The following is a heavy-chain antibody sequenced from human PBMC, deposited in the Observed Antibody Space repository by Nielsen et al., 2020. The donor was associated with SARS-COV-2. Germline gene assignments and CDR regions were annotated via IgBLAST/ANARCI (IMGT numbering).Heavy chain of an antibody. CDR3: TRVQLRGLYGMDV. CDR2: IRSKAYGGTT. V-gene: IGHV3-49*04. D-gene: IGHD2-2*01. Sequence: GESLKISCAASGFTFSSYAMSWVRQAPGKGLEWVGFIRSKAYGGTTEYAASVKGRFTISRDDSKSIAYLQMNSLKTEDTAVYYCTRVQLRGLYGMDVWGQGTTVTVSS. J-gene: IGHJ6*02. CDR1: GFTFSSYA.